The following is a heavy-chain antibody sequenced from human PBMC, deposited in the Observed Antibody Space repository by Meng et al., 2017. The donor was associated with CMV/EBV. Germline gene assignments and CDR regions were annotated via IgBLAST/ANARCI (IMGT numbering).Heavy chain of an antibody. Sequence: QVRLLRAGPEGKKPGVPVKVSCKCSVGTFISYAISWVRQAPGQGLEWMGGIIPIFGTANYAPKFQGRVTITADESTSTAYMELSSLRSEDTAVYYCASVTGIGWWYFDLWGRGTLVTVSS. CDR1: VGTFISYA. V-gene: IGHV1-69*12. CDR3: ASVTGIGWWYFDL. CDR2: IIPIFGTA. D-gene: IGHD1-20*01. J-gene: IGHJ2*01.